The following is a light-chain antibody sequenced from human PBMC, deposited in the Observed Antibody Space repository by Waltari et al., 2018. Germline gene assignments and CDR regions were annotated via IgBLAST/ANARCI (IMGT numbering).Light chain of an antibody. CDR2: DVT. J-gene: IGLJ2*01. CDR1: SSDVGGSNY. Sequence: QSALTQPPSASGSPGQSVTISCTGTSSDVGGSNYLSWYQQHPGKAPKLLIYDVTKRPSGVPDRFSASKSGDTASLTVSGLQAEDEADYYCSSFTPRTNVLFGGGTKLTVL. CDR3: SSFTPRTNVL. V-gene: IGLV2-8*01.